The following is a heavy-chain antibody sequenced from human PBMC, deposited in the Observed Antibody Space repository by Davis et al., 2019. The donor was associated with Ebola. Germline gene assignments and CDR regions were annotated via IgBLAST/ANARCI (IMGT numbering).Heavy chain of an antibody. CDR3: ARGLYCSGGSCYSVDY. CDR1: GYSFTSYW. CDR2: IYPGDSDT. Sequence: GESLKISCKGSGYSFTSYWIGWVRQMPGKGLEWMGIIYPGDSDTRYSPSFQGQVTISADKSISTAYLRWSSLKASDTAMYYCARGLYCSGGSCYSVDYWAREPWSPSPQ. J-gene: IGHJ4*02. V-gene: IGHV5-51*01. D-gene: IGHD2-15*01.